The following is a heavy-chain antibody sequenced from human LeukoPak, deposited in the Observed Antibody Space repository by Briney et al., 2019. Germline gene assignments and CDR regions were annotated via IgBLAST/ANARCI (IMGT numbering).Heavy chain of an antibody. V-gene: IGHV3-53*01. Sequence: GGSLRLSCAASGFTVSTNYMSWVRQAPGKGLEWVSVIYRGGSTYYADSVKGRFTISRDNSNNTLYLQMNSLRAEDTAVYYCARKTDSGFDCWGQGTLVTVSS. D-gene: IGHD3-22*01. CDR2: IYRGGST. CDR3: ARKTDSGFDC. CDR1: GFTVSTNY. J-gene: IGHJ4*02.